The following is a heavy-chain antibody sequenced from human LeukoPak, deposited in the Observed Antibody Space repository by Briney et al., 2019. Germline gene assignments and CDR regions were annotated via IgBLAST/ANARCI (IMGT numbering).Heavy chain of an antibody. CDR2: ISGSGGST. Sequence: GGSLRLSCAASGFTFSSYAMSWVRQAPGKGLEWVSAISGSGGSTYYADSVKGRFTISRDNSKNTLYLQMNSLRAEDTAAYYCAKDLYDSYGSRYDYWGQGTLVTVSS. CDR1: GFTFSSYA. J-gene: IGHJ4*02. V-gene: IGHV3-23*01. CDR3: AKDLYDSYGSRYDY. D-gene: IGHD5-18*01.